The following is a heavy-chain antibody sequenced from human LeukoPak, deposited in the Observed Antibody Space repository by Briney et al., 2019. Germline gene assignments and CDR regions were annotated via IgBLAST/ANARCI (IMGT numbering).Heavy chain of an antibody. J-gene: IGHJ4*02. V-gene: IGHV4-34*01. Sequence: SETLSLTCTVYGGSFSGYYWSWIRQPPGKGLEWIGEINHSGSTNYNPSLKSRVIISVDTSKNQFSLKLSSVTAADTAVYYCARRPYYYDNSGYSLDYWGQGTLVTVSS. CDR1: GGSFSGYY. CDR2: INHSGST. D-gene: IGHD3-22*01. CDR3: ARRPYYYDNSGYSLDY.